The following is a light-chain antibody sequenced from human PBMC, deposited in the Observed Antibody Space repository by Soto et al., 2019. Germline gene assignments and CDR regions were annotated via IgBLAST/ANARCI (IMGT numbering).Light chain of an antibody. CDR3: CSYAGSNYV. V-gene: IGLV2-23*02. CDR1: SSDVGNYKL. CDR2: EVS. Sequence: QSVLTQPASVSGSPGQSITLSCTGTSSDVGNYKLVSWYQHHPGKAPKLMIYEVSKRPSGVSNRFSGAKSGDTASLTISGLQTEYEADYSCCSYAGSNYVFGTGTKVTVL. J-gene: IGLJ1*01.